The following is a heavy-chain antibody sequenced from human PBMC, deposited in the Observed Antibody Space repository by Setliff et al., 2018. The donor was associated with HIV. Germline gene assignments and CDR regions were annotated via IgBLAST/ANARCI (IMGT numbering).Heavy chain of an antibody. V-gene: IGHV4-34*01. D-gene: IGHD4-17*01. CDR2: IHHTGHI. CDR3: ARFDVTPMTTRDY. J-gene: IGHJ4*02. Sequence: KTSETLSLTCAFYGASFTDYYWNWIRQPPGKGLEWIGEIHHTGHINYNPSFKSRVTMSLDMSTNQFSLKMASMTAADSAVYYCARFDVTPMTTRDYWGQGTQVTSPQ. CDR1: GASFTDYY.